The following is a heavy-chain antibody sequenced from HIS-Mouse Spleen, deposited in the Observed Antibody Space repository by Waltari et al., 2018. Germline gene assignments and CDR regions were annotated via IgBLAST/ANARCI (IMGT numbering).Heavy chain of an antibody. V-gene: IGHV4-39*07. J-gene: IGHJ3*02. CDR1: GGSIRRSSYY. CDR2: IYYSGST. CDR3: ARDRAQLGIGVDAFDI. Sequence: QLQLQESRPGLVKPSETLSLTGPVHGGSIRRSSYYRGLLRQPPGKGLEWIWSIYYSGSTYYNPSLKSRVTISVDTSKNQFSLKLSSVTAADTAVYYCARDRAQLGIGVDAFDIWGQGTMVTVSS. D-gene: IGHD7-27*01.